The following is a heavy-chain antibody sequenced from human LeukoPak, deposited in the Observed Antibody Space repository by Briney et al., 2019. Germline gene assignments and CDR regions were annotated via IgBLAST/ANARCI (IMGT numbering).Heavy chain of an antibody. CDR3: ASTWNYLYFDY. CDR2: ISYDGSSK. J-gene: IGHJ4*02. D-gene: IGHD1-7*01. Sequence: PGGSLRLSCAASGFTFSSFGMHWVRQAPGKGLEWVAGISYDGSSKYYVDSVKGRFTISRDNAKNSVYLQMNSLRAEDTAVYYCASTWNYLYFDYWGQGTLVTVSS. CDR1: GFTFSSFG. V-gene: IGHV3-30*03.